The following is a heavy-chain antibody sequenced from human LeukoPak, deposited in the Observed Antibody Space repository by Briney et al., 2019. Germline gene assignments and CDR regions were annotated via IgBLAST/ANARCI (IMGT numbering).Heavy chain of an antibody. CDR3: ATRFWRMIGTDY. CDR1: GYSISSGYY. CDR2: IYHSGST. D-gene: IGHD3-3*01. Sequence: SETLSLTCTVSGYSISSGYYWGWIRQPPGKGLEWIGSIYHSGSTYYNPSLRSRVTISVDTSKNQFSLKLSSVTAADTAVYYCATRFWRMIGTDYWGQGTLVTVSS. J-gene: IGHJ4*02. V-gene: IGHV4-38-2*02.